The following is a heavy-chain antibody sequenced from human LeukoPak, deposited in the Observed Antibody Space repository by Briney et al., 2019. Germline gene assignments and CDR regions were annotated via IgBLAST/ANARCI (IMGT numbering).Heavy chain of an antibody. V-gene: IGHV4-39*01. Sequence: SSETLSLTCSVSGASISRTTYYWGWIRQPPGKGLEWIGSVFHTGTAYYNPPLRSRVTLSVDTSKNQFSLKMSSVTAADTAVYYCTKNDVGDYGTWGQGTLVAVSS. J-gene: IGHJ5*02. D-gene: IGHD4-17*01. CDR3: TKNDVGDYGT. CDR2: VFHTGTA. CDR1: GASISRTTYY.